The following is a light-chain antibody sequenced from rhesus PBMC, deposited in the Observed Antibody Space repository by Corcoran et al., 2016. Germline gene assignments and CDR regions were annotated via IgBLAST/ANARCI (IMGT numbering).Light chain of an antibody. Sequence: DIQMTQSPSSLSSSVGDRVTITCRASQGISSYLAWYQQKPGKAPKLLLYAASTLQSGVPSRFSGSGSGTVFTLTISRLQPEDFATYYCQKHNSYPATFSQGTKVAIK. V-gene: IGKV1-25*01. CDR2: AAS. J-gene: IGKJ1*01. CDR1: QGISSY. CDR3: QKHNSYPAT.